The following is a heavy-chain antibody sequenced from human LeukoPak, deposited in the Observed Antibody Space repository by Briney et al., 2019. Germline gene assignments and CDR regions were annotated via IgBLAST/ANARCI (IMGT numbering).Heavy chain of an antibody. D-gene: IGHD1-1*01. J-gene: IGHJ4*02. CDR3: AAATTGTTFFDY. CDR1: GYTFSGSY. Sequence: GASVKVSCKASGYTFSGSYMFWVRQAPGQGLEWMGWINSDSGATNYAQKFQGRVTMTRDTSISTAYMELSSLRSDDTGVYYCAAATTGTTFFDYCGQGTLVTVSS. V-gene: IGHV1-2*02. CDR2: INSDSGAT.